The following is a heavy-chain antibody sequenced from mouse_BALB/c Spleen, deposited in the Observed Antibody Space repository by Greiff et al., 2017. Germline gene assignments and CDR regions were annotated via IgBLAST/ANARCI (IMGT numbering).Heavy chain of an antibody. CDR1: GFTFSSFG. Sequence: EVKLVESGGGLVQPGGSRKLSCAASGFTFSSFGMHWVRQAPEKGLEWVAYISSGSSTIYYADTVKGRFTISRDNPKNTLFLQMTSLRSEDTAMYYCARGGVYYYGSSFYFDYWGQGTTLTVSS. CDR3: ARGGVYYYGSSFYFDY. J-gene: IGHJ2*01. D-gene: IGHD1-1*01. CDR2: ISSGSSTI. V-gene: IGHV5-17*02.